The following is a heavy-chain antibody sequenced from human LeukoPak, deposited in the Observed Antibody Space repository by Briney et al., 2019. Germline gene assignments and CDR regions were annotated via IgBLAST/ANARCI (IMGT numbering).Heavy chain of an antibody. D-gene: IGHD4-17*01. J-gene: IGHJ4*02. V-gene: IGHV4-39*07. CDR1: SSYG. Sequence: SSYGMHWVRQPPGKGLEWIGSIYYSGSTYYNPSLKSRVTISVDTSKNQFSLKLSSVTAADTAVYYCARVPYGDYVPFDYWGQGTLVTVSS. CDR3: ARVPYGDYVPFDY. CDR2: IYYSGST.